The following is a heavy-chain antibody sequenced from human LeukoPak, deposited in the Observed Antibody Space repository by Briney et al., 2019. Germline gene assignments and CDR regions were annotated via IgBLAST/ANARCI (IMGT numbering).Heavy chain of an antibody. D-gene: IGHD2-2*01. J-gene: IGHJ5*02. V-gene: IGHV1-2*02. Sequence: ASAKVSCRASGYTFTDYYIHWVRQAPGQGLEWMGWINPDNGGTNYAQKFQGRVTMTRDTSIRTVYMDLSRLRSDDTAVFYCTREARVGNWFDPWGQGTQVTVSS. CDR2: INPDNGGT. CDR1: GYTFTDYY. CDR3: TREARVGNWFDP.